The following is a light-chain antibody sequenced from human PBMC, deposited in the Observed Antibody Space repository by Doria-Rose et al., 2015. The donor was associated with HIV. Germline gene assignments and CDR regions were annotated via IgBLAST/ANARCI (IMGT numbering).Light chain of an antibody. CDR2: WAS. CDR1: QSLLYTSKNY. Sequence: DIRMTQSPESLGMSLGERATLNCKSNQSLLYTSKNYLAWYQRKPGQPPKLLIYWASTRQSGVPARFSGSRSGTDFTLTISSLEAEDVAAYYCQQYYDTPSFGPGTTVDIK. J-gene: IGKJ3*01. V-gene: IGKV4-1*01. CDR3: QQYYDTPS.